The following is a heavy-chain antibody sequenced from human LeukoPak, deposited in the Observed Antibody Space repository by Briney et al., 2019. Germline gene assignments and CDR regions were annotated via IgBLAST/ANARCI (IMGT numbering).Heavy chain of an antibody. CDR3: ARDALKYYYDSSGVPDAFDI. J-gene: IGHJ3*02. D-gene: IGHD3-22*01. CDR1: GGSISSSNYY. Sequence: SETLSLTCTVSGGSISSSNYYWGWIRQPPGKGLEWIGSLYYSGSTYYNPSLKSRVTISIDTSKNQFSLKLTSVTAADTAVYYCARDALKYYYDSSGVPDAFDIWGQGTMVTVSS. CDR2: LYYSGST. V-gene: IGHV4-39*07.